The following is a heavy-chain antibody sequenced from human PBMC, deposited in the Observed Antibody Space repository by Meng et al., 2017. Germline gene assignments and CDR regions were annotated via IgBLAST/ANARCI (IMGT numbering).Heavy chain of an antibody. CDR2: IYPGDSDT. V-gene: IGHV5-51*01. D-gene: IGHD3-22*01. J-gene: IGHJ3*02. Sequence: GASLKISCKGSGYSFTSYWIGWVRQMPGKGLEWMGIIYPGDSDTRYSPSFQGQVTISADKSISTAYLQWSSLKASDTAMYYCARQAYYYDSSGYYFGPPYDAFDIWGQGTMVTVSS. CDR3: ARQAYYYDSSGYYFGPPYDAFDI. CDR1: GYSFTSYW.